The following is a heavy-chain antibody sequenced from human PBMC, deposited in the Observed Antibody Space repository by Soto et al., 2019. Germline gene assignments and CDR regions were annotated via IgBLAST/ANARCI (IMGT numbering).Heavy chain of an antibody. V-gene: IGHV1-46*03. J-gene: IGHJ4*02. Sequence: ASVKVSCKASGYTFTSYYLHWVRQSPGQGLEWMGIINPSGGSTSYAQKFQGRVTMTRDTSTSTVYMELSSLRSEDTAVYYCARDLGDRIAVAGTPSDFDYWGQGTLVPVSS. CDR3: ARDLGDRIAVAGTPSDFDY. CDR1: GYTFTSYY. CDR2: INPSGGST. D-gene: IGHD6-19*01.